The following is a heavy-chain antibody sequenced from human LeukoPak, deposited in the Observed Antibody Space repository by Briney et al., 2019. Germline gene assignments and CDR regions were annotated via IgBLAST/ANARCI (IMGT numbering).Heavy chain of an antibody. D-gene: IGHD3-22*01. J-gene: IGHJ4*02. V-gene: IGHV4-4*07. CDR2: IYTSGST. Sequence: SETLSLTCTVSGGSINSYYWSWIRQPPGKGLEWIGRIYTSGSTNYNPSLKSRVTMSVDTSKNQFSLKLSSMTAADTAVYYCARDKYYYDSSGSIRFDYWGQGTLVTASS. CDR1: GGSINSYY. CDR3: ARDKYYYDSSGSIRFDY.